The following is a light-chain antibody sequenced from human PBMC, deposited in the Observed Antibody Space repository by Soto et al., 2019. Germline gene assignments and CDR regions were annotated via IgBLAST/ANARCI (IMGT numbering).Light chain of an antibody. J-gene: IGKJ1*01. CDR3: QQNNRYPWT. CDR2: KAS. V-gene: IGKV1-5*03. Sequence: DIQMTQSPSTLPASVGDRVTITCRASQNIHNWLAWYQQKPGKGPSLLIYKASNLESGVSSNFSGSGSGTEFTLTISSLQPDDIGSYYCQQNNRYPWTFGQGTKVDIK. CDR1: QNIHNW.